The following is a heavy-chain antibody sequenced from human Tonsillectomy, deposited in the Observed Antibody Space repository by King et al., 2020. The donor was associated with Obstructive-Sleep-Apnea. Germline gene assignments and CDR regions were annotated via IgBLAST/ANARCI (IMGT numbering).Heavy chain of an antibody. D-gene: IGHD6-19*01. CDR3: AREWLGVDY. J-gene: IGHJ4*02. V-gene: IGHV4-59*01. Sequence: QLQESGPGLVKPSETLSLTCTVSGGSITSYYWSWIRQPPGKGLEWIGYIYYTGSANYNPSLKSRVTISVDTSKNQVSLRLSSVTAADTAVFYCAREWLGVDYWGQGTLVTVSS. CDR2: IYYTGSA. CDR1: GGSITSYY.